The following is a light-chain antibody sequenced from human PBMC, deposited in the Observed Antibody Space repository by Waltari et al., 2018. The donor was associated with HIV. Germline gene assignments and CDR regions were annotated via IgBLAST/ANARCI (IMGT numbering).Light chain of an antibody. V-gene: IGLV4-69*01. CDR2: VNSDGSH. CDR1: SGHSTYA. Sequence: QLVLTQSPSASASLGASVKLTCTLSSGHSTYAIAWHQQQPEKGPRYLMKVNSDGSHSKGDVIPDLFSGSSSGSERYLIISSLQSEDEADYYCQTWGTGIRVFGGGTKLTVL. CDR3: QTWGTGIRV. J-gene: IGLJ3*02.